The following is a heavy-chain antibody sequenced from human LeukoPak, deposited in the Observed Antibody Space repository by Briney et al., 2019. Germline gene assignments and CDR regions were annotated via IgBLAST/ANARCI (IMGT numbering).Heavy chain of an antibody. D-gene: IGHD4-11*01. J-gene: IGHJ4*02. CDR1: GFIFSTFG. V-gene: IGHV3-30*18. CDR3: VKGHLIYRLLDH. Sequence: GRSLRLSCVASGFIFSTFGMHWVRQAPGKGLEWVAFTSHDGNDKYYADSVKGRFAISRDNSHNTLYLQINSLRPEDTAVYYCVKGHLIYRLLDHWGQGALVTVSS. CDR2: TSHDGNDK.